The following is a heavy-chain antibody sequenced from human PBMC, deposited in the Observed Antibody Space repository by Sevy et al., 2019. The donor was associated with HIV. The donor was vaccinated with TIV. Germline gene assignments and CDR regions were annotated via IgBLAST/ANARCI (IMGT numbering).Heavy chain of an antibody. CDR1: EFTFSAYW. Sequence: GGSLRLSCAASEFTFSAYWMTWIRQAPGKGLEWVAKIKQDGIGKYYGDSVKGRFTISRDNAKNSLYLQMNSLRVEDTAVYYCAGGGALDYWGQGTLVTVSS. CDR3: AGGGALDY. V-gene: IGHV3-7*01. CDR2: IKQDGIGK. J-gene: IGHJ4*02. D-gene: IGHD1-26*01.